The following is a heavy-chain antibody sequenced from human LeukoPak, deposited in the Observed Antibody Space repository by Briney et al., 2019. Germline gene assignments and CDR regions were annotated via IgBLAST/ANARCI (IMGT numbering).Heavy chain of an antibody. J-gene: IGHJ6*03. CDR3: ARDAGIEAYMDV. V-gene: IGHV7-4-1*02. Sequence: ASVKVSCKPSGYTFTSYAMHWVLHPPGHGLEWMGWINTNTGNPTYAQGFTGRFVFSLDTSVSTAFLQITSLKAEDTAVYYCARDAGIEAYMDVWGKGTTVTVSS. CDR1: GYTFTSYA. D-gene: IGHD2-15*01. CDR2: INTNTGNP.